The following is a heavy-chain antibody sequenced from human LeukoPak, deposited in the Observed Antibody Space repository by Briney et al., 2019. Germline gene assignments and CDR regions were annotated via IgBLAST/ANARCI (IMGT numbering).Heavy chain of an antibody. CDR3: ARRRRIYGDYFVRAFDI. V-gene: IGHV3-21*01. J-gene: IGHJ3*02. Sequence: PGGSLRLSCAASGFTFSSYNMNWVRQAPGKGLGWVSSISSSSSYIFYADSVKGRFTISRDNAKNSLYLQIHSLRAEDTSVYYCARRRRIYGDYFVRAFDIWGQGTMVTVSS. CDR1: GFTFSSYN. D-gene: IGHD4-17*01. CDR2: ISSSSSYI.